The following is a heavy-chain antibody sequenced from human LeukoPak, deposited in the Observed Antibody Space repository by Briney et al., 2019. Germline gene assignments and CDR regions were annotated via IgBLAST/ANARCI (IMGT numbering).Heavy chain of an antibody. CDR1: GFTFSSYW. CDR3: AKSGYRIQLWNYGMDV. D-gene: IGHD5-18*01. V-gene: IGHV3-7*03. Sequence: GGSLRLSCAASGFTFSSYWMSWVRQAPGKGLEWVANIKQDGSEKHYVDSVKGRFTISRDNAKNSLYLQMNSLRAEDTALYYCAKSGYRIQLWNYGMDVWGQGTTVTVSS. J-gene: IGHJ6*02. CDR2: IKQDGSEK.